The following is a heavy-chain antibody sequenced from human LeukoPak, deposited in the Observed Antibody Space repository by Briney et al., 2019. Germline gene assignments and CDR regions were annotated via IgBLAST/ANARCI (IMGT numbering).Heavy chain of an antibody. D-gene: IGHD6-19*01. V-gene: IGHV3-11*04. CDR1: GFTFSDNY. J-gene: IGHJ4*02. Sequence: GGSLRLSCAASGFTFSDNYMSWIRQAPGKGLEWISYISRGGNTIYYADSVKGRFTISRDNAKNSLYLQMNGLRAEDTAVYYCARDSSGWYELYYFDYWGQGTLVTVSS. CDR3: ARDSSGWYELYYFDY. CDR2: ISRGGNTI.